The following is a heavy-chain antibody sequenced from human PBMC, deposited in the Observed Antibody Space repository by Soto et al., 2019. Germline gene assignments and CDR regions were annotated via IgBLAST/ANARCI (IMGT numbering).Heavy chain of an antibody. CDR1: GFTFSNAW. V-gene: IGHV3-15*01. Sequence: GGSLRLSCAASGFTFSNAWMSWVRQAPGKGLEWVGRIKSKTDGGTTDYAAPVKGRFTISRDDSKNTLFLQMNSLKTEDTAVYYCTTDPALDYIRVYWGQGTLVTVS. CDR3: TTDPALDYIRVY. J-gene: IGHJ4*02. D-gene: IGHD4-4*01. CDR2: IKSKTDGGTT.